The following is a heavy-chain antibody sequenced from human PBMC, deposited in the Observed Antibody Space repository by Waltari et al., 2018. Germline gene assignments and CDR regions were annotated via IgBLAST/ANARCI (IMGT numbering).Heavy chain of an antibody. CDR2: INHSGST. Sequence: QVQLQQWGAGLLKPSETLSLTCAVYGGSFSGYYWTWIRQPPGKGLEWMGEINHSGSTNYNPSLKSRVTISVDTSKNQFSLKLSSVTAADTAVYYCAVSSMVWVLYPHAFDIWGQGTMVTVSS. J-gene: IGHJ3*02. V-gene: IGHV4-34*01. CDR3: AVSSMVWVLYPHAFDI. CDR1: GGSFSGYY. D-gene: IGHD3-10*02.